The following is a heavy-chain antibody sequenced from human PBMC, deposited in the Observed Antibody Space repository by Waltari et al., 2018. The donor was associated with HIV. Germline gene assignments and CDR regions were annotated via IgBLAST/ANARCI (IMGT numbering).Heavy chain of an antibody. D-gene: IGHD3-10*01. CDR2: INAGNGNT. CDR1: GYIFPTYS. CDR3: ARDVDRGRGNWFDP. J-gene: IGHJ5*02. V-gene: IGHV1-3*01. Sequence: QVQLVQSGAEVKKPGASLKVSCKASGYIFPTYSMHWVRQAPGQRLEWMGWINAGNGNTKYSQKFQGRVTITRDTSASTVYMELISLRSEDTAVYYCARDVDRGRGNWFDPWGQGTLVTVSS.